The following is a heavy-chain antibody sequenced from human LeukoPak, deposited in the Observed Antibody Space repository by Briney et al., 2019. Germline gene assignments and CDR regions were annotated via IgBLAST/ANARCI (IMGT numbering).Heavy chain of an antibody. Sequence: QSGGSLRLSCAASGFTVSSNYMSWVRQAPGKGLEWVSVIYSGGSTYYADSVKGRFTISRDNSKNTLYLQMNSLRAEDTAVYFCAKRGVVIRVILVGFHKEAYYFESWGQGALVTVSS. CDR1: GFTVSSNY. J-gene: IGHJ4*02. V-gene: IGHV3-66*04. D-gene: IGHD3/OR15-3a*01. CDR2: IYSGGST. CDR3: AKRGVVIRVILVGFHKEAYYFES.